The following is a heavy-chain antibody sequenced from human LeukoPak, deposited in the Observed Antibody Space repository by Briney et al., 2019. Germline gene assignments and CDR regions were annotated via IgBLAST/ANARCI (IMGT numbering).Heavy chain of an antibody. V-gene: IGHV1-46*01. J-gene: IGHJ4*02. CDR1: GYTFIGYY. D-gene: IGHD6-19*01. Sequence: ASVKVSCKASGYTFIGYYTHWVRQAPGQGLEWMGWINPSGGSTTYAQKFQGRVTMTRDTSTSTVYMELSSLRSEDTAVYYCARGDGQWLVRVLDFDYWGQGTLVTVSS. CDR3: ARGDGQWLVRVLDFDY. CDR2: INPSGGST.